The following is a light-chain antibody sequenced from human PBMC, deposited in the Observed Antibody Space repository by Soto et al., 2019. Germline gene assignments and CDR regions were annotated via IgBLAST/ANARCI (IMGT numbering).Light chain of an antibody. CDR3: QQYNSYQWT. J-gene: IGKJ1*01. Sequence: DLQMSKSPSTLSASVGDRVTTTGRAGSIISSWLAWYQQKPGKAPKLLIYDASSVESGVPSRFSGSGSGTEFTLTISSLQPDDFATYYCQQYNSYQWTFGQGTKVDIK. V-gene: IGKV1-5*01. CDR2: DAS. CDR1: SIISSW.